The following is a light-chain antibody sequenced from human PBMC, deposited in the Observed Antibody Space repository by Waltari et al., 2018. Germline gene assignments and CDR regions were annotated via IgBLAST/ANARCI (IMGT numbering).Light chain of an antibody. V-gene: IGKV3-11*01. CDR2: DAS. CDR3: HQRSDWPRT. Sequence: EIVLTQSPATLSLSPGERSTLSCRASQSVSTYLAWYQQKPGQAPRLLLYDASNRATGIPARFSGSGSGTDFTLTISSLEPEDSAIYYCHQRSDWPRTFGQGTRLEIK. J-gene: IGKJ5*01. CDR1: QSVSTY.